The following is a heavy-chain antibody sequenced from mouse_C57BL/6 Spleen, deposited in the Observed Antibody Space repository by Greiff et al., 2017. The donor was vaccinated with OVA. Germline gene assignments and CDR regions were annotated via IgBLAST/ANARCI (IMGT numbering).Heavy chain of an antibody. D-gene: IGHD1-2*01. Sequence: QVQLQQPGAELVKPGASVKLSCKASGYTFTSYWLQWVKQRPGQGLEWIGEIDPSDSYTNYNQKFKGKATLTVDTSSRTAYMQISSLTSEDAAVYYCARSGITTRDGDFDDWGQGTTLTVSS. CDR3: ARSGITTRDGDFDD. J-gene: IGHJ2*01. CDR1: GYTFTSYW. V-gene: IGHV1-50*01. CDR2: IDPSDSYT.